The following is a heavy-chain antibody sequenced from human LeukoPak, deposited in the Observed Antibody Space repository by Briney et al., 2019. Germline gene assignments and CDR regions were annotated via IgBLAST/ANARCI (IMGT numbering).Heavy chain of an antibody. CDR3: ARSTLGIEFDY. V-gene: IGHV1-18*01. D-gene: IGHD7-27*01. J-gene: IGHJ4*02. CDR2: ISAYNDNA. Sequence: GASVMVSCKASGYSFTNYGISWVRQAPGQGLEWMGWISAYNDNAHYAQGLEGRVTMTSETSTRTAYMELRSLRSDDTAVYYCARSTLGIEFDYWGQGSLVTVSS. CDR1: GYSFTNYG.